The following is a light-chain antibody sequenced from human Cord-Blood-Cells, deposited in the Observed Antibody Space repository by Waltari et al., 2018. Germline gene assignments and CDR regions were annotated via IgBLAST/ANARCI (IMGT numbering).Light chain of an antibody. V-gene: IGLV2-23*01. J-gene: IGLJ3*02. CDR1: SRDVGSYHV. Sequence: QSALTQPPSVSGSPGQSVTISCTGTSRDVGSYHVVSWYQQHPGKAPKIMIYDGSKRPSGVSNLFSGSKSGNTASLTFSGLQAEDEADYYCCSYAGSNTWVFGGGTKLTVL. CDR2: DGS. CDR3: CSYAGSNTWV.